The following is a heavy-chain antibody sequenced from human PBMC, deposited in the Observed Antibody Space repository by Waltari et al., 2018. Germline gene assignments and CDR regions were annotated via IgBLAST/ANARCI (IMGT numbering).Heavy chain of an antibody. CDR2: IYYSGST. D-gene: IGHD3-3*01. Sequence: QLQLQASGPGLVKPSETLSLTCTVSGGSISRSSYYWGWIRQPPGKGLEWIGSIYYSGSTYYNPSLKSRVTISVDTSKNQFSLKLSSVTAADTAVYYCARATLRFLEWLSWGWFDPWGQGTLVTVSS. CDR3: ARATLRFLEWLSWGWFDP. V-gene: IGHV4-39*07. J-gene: IGHJ5*02. CDR1: GGSISRSSYY.